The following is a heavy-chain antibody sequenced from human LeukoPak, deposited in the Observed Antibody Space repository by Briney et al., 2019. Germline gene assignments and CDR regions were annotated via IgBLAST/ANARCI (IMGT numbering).Heavy chain of an antibody. J-gene: IGHJ4*02. V-gene: IGHV3-7*01. Sequence: SGGSLRLSCAASGFSLSGYWMTWVRQAPGKGLEWVARLHADGVEQNYVDSVTGRFTTSRDNAKNSLDLQMNSLRVEDTAVYYCARGGYSFDYLGQGTLVAVSS. D-gene: IGHD5-18*01. CDR2: LHADGVEQ. CDR3: ARGGYSFDY. CDR1: GFSLSGYW.